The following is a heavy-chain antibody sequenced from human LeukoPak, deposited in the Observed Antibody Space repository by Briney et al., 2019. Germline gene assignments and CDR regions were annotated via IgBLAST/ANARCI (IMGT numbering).Heavy chain of an antibody. J-gene: IGHJ3*02. CDR1: GFSFSNYA. CDR3: AKDRYGSGWYYEAFDI. V-gene: IGHV3-23*01. D-gene: IGHD6-19*01. CDR2: ISGGAAAT. Sequence: GGSLRLSCEASGFSFSNYAMSWVRQAPGKGLEWVSTISGGAAATYHADPVKGRFTISRDNSKNTLYLQMNILRAEDTAVYYCAKDRYGSGWYYEAFDIWGQGTMVTVSS.